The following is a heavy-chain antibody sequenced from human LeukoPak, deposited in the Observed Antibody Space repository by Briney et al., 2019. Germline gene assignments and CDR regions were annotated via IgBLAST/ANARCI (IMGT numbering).Heavy chain of an antibody. V-gene: IGHV3-30*04. J-gene: IGHJ6*03. D-gene: IGHD2-8*01. CDR2: ILYDGSNK. CDR1: GFTFSTYA. CDR3: AKDRCSNGIGCYYYYMEV. Sequence: GRSLRLSCAASGFTFSTYAMHWVRQAPGKGLEWVAVILYDGSNKYYAHSVKGRFRISRDDSNNILYLQMNSLRTEDTAVYYCAKDRCSNGIGCYYYYMEVWGKGTTVTISS.